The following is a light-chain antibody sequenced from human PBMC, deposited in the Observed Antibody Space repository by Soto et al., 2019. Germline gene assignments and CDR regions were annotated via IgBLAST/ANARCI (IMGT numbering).Light chain of an antibody. V-gene: IGKV4-1*01. CDR2: WAS. CDR1: QSVLYNSNNKNY. Sequence: DIVMTQSPDSLAVSLGERATINCKSSQSVLYNSNNKNYLGWYQQKAGQPPKLLIYWASTREFGVPDRFIGSGSGTDFTLTISSLQAXXXXXXXXXXXXXXXPTFGGGTKVEMK. CDR3: XXXXXXXPT. J-gene: IGKJ4*01.